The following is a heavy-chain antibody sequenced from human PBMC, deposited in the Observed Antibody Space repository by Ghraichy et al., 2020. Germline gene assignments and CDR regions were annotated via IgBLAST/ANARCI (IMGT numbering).Heavy chain of an antibody. CDR3: ARGGYNSGYVDY. Sequence: SETLSLTCTVSRGSISSGSYYWSWIRQPAGNRLEWIGRIHTSGSTNYNPSLQSRVTLSLDTSKNQISLKLTPVTAADTAVYYCARGGYNSGYVDYWGQGILVTVSS. J-gene: IGHJ4*02. D-gene: IGHD5-18*01. CDR1: RGSISSGSYY. V-gene: IGHV4-61*02. CDR2: IHTSGST.